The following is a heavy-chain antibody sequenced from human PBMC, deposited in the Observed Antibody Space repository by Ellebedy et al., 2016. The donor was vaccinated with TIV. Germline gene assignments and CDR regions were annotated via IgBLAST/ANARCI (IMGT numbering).Heavy chain of an antibody. Sequence: SETLSLXXTVSGGSISSSSYYWGWIRQPPGKGLEWIGEINHSGSTNYNPSLKSRVTISVDTSKNQFSLKLSSVTAADTAVYYCARAEGYYDYVWGSYRKQDFDYWGQGTLVTVSS. CDR1: GGSISSSSYY. V-gene: IGHV4-39*07. CDR2: INHSGST. D-gene: IGHD3-16*02. J-gene: IGHJ4*02. CDR3: ARAEGYYDYVWGSYRKQDFDY.